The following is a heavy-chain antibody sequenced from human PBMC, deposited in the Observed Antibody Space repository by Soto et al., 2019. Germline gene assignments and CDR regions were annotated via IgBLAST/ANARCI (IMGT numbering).Heavy chain of an antibody. J-gene: IGHJ4*02. Sequence: EVQLLESGGGLVQPGGSLRLSCAASGFTFSSYAMSWVRQAPGKGLEWVSAISGSGGSTYYADSVKGRFTISRDNSKNTLYLQINSLRSEDTAVYYCATRHFDWLNDDWGQGTLVTVSS. CDR3: ATRHFDWLNDD. V-gene: IGHV3-23*01. D-gene: IGHD3-9*01. CDR1: GFTFSSYA. CDR2: ISGSGGST.